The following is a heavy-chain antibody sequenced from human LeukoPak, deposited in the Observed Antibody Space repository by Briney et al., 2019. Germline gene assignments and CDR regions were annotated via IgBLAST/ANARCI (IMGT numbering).Heavy chain of an antibody. D-gene: IGHD4-23*01. CDR2: IKQDGSEK. Sequence: GGSLRLSCEASGFTFSNSWMTWVRQAPGKGLEWVANIKQDGSEKYYVDSVKGRFTISRDNAKNSLYLQMNSLRAEDTAVYYCARGYTVVTFYYYYGMDVWGQGTTVTVSS. V-gene: IGHV3-7*01. J-gene: IGHJ6*02. CDR1: GFTFSNSW. CDR3: ARGYTVVTFYYYYGMDV.